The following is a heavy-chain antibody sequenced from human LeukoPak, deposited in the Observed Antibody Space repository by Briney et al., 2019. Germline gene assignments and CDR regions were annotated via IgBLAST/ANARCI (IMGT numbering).Heavy chain of an antibody. D-gene: IGHD3-3*01. Sequence: GASVKVSCKASGYTFISYSITWVRQAPGQGLEWMGWISAYNGNTNYAQKLQGRVTMTTDTSTSTAYMELSSLRSEDTAVYYCAREGGESGQGRGFLLEWLLYGFGFDYWGQGTLVTVSS. CDR1: GYTFISYS. V-gene: IGHV1-18*01. CDR3: AREGGESGQGRGFLLEWLLYGFGFDY. CDR2: ISAYNGNT. J-gene: IGHJ4*02.